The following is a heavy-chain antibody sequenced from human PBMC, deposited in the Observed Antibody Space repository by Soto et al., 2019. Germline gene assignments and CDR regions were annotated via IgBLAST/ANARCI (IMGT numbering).Heavy chain of an antibody. D-gene: IGHD1-1*01. CDR2: MNPNSGNT. CDR3: ARDRSPLGTRHYMDV. CDR1: GYTFTSYD. J-gene: IGHJ6*03. Sequence: QVQLVQSGAEVKKPGASVKVSCKASGYTFTSYDINWVRQATGQGLEWMGWMNPNSGNTGYAQKFQGRVTMPRNTTISTAYMELSSLRSEDTAVYYCARDRSPLGTRHYMDVWGKGTTVTVSS. V-gene: IGHV1-8*01.